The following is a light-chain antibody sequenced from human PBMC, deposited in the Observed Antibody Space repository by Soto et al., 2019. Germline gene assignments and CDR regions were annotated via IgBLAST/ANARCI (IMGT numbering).Light chain of an antibody. CDR3: TSYTRDTALG. CDR1: SSDVGTYNY. CDR2: EVS. J-gene: IGLJ1*01. Sequence: QSVLTQPASVSGSPGQSITISCTGTSSDVGTYNYVSWYQHHPGKAPKLIIYEVSNRPSGVSNRFSGSKSGSTASLTISGLQAEDEADYHCTSYTRDTALGFGTGTKVTVL. V-gene: IGLV2-14*01.